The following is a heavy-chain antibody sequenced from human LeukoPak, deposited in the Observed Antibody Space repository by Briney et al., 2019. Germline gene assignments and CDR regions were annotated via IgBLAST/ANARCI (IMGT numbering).Heavy chain of an antibody. CDR3: ARDWSGYSYGPFDY. D-gene: IGHD5-18*01. J-gene: IGHJ4*02. Sequence: SVKVPCKASGYTFTSYAISWVRQAPGQGLEWMGGIIPIFGTANYAQKFQGRVTITADESTSTAYMELSSLRSEDTAVYYCARDWSGYSYGPFDYWGQGTLVTVSS. CDR1: GYTFTSYA. CDR2: IIPIFGTA. V-gene: IGHV1-69*13.